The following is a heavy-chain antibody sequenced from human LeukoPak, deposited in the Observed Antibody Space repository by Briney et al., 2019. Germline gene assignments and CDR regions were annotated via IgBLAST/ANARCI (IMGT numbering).Heavy chain of an antibody. CDR2: IYYSGST. Sequence: PSETLSLTCTVSGGSISSYYWSWIRQPPGKGLEWIGYIYYSGSTNYNPSLKSRVTISVDTSKNQFSLKLSSVTAADTAVYYCARGGDRYCSGGSCYAGYFQHWGQGTLVTVSS. V-gene: IGHV4-59*01. CDR1: GGSISSYY. CDR3: ARGGDRYCSGGSCYAGYFQH. D-gene: IGHD2-15*01. J-gene: IGHJ1*01.